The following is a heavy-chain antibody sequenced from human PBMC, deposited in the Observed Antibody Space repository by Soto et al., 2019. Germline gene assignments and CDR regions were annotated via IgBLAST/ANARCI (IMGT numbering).Heavy chain of an antibody. CDR2: ISSSSSTI. Sequence: TGGSLRLSCAASGFTFSSYSMNWVRQAPGKGLEWVSYISSSSSTIYYADSVKGRFTISRDNAKNSLYLQMNSLRAEDTAVYYCARDCSSTSCDATNSYSYYMDVWGKGTKVTV. J-gene: IGHJ6*03. CDR1: GFTFSSYS. D-gene: IGHD2-2*01. V-gene: IGHV3-48*01. CDR3: ARDCSSTSCDATNSYSYYMDV.